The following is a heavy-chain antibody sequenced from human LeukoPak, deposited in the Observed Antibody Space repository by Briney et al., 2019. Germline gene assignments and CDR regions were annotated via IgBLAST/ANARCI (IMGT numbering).Heavy chain of an antibody. CDR1: GGSISSGGYY. CDR2: IYYSGST. D-gene: IGHD1-26*01. Sequence: PSETLSLTCTVSGGSISSGGYYWSWIRQHPGKGLEWIGYIYYSGSTYYNPSLKSRVTISVDTSKNQFSLKLSSVTAADTAVYYCARGPLVWELLVDDAFDIWGQGTKVTVSP. CDR3: ARGPLVWELLVDDAFDI. V-gene: IGHV4-31*03. J-gene: IGHJ3*02.